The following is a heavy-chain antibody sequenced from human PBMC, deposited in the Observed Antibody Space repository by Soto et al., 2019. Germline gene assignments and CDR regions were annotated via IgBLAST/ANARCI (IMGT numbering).Heavy chain of an antibody. CDR2: IYYSGST. Sequence: SETLSLTCTVSGGSISSYYWSWIRQPPGKGLEWIGYIYYSGSTDYNPSLKSRVTISVDTSKNQFSLRLSSVTAADTAVYYCATITRAYYMDVWGKGTTVTVSS. V-gene: IGHV4-59*08. CDR3: ATITRAYYMDV. D-gene: IGHD3-10*01. J-gene: IGHJ6*03. CDR1: GGSISSYY.